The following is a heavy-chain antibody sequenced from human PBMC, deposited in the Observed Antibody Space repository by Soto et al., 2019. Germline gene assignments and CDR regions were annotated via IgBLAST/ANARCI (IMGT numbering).Heavy chain of an antibody. CDR3: AKGSYRGRSSDFDC. Sequence: GGSLRLSGAASGFTFSSYGMFWVRQAPGRGLEWVAFISYDGSNKCSDSVKGRFTISRDNSKNTLYLQMNSPRAEDTAVYYCAKGSYRGRSSDFDCWGQGTLVTVSS. D-gene: IGHD1-26*01. V-gene: IGHV3-30*18. CDR1: GFTFSSYG. CDR2: ISYDGSNK. J-gene: IGHJ4*02.